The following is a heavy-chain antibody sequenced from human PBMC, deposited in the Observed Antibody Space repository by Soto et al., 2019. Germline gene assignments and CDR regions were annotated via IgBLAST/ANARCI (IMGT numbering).Heavy chain of an antibody. V-gene: IGHV1-2*04. Sequence: GASVKVSCKASGYTFTGYYMHWVRQAPGQGLEWMGWINPNSGGTNYAQKFQGWVTMTRDTSISTAYMELNSLRAEDTAVYYCARDRGYCSSTSCYRALYYYYGMDVWGQGTTVTV. D-gene: IGHD2-2*02. CDR2: INPNSGGT. CDR3: ARDRGYCSSTSCYRALYYYYGMDV. J-gene: IGHJ6*02. CDR1: GYTFTGYY.